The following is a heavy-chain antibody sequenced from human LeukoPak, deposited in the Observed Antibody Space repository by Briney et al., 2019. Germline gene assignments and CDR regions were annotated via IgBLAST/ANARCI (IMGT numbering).Heavy chain of an antibody. D-gene: IGHD3-10*01. CDR1: GFTFSGYW. Sequence: TGGSLILSCAASGFTFSGYWMSWVRQAPGKGLEWVANIKQDGSEKYYVDSVKGRFTISRDNAKNSLYLQMNSLRAEDTAVYYCASDREYYYGSGSFDYWGQGTLVTVSS. V-gene: IGHV3-7*04. CDR3: ASDREYYYGSGSFDY. J-gene: IGHJ4*02. CDR2: IKQDGSEK.